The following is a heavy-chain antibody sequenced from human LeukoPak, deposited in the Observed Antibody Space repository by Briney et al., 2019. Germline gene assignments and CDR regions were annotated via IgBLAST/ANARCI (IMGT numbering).Heavy chain of an antibody. CDR1: SDSMSNYY. V-gene: IGHV4-59*01. CDR2: IYYSGST. CDR3: ASTHKELELKVNYYYYMDV. Sequence: SETLSLTCTVSSDSMSNYYWSWIRQPPGKGLEWIGYIYYSGSTNYNPSLKSRVTISVDTSKNQFSLKLSSVTAADTAVYYCASTHKELELKVNYYYYMDVWGKGTTVTVSS. J-gene: IGHJ6*03. D-gene: IGHD1-7*01.